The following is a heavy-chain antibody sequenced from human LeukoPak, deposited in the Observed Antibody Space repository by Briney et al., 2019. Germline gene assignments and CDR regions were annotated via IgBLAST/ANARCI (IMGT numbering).Heavy chain of an antibody. V-gene: IGHV3-23*01. CDR1: AFTFSSYA. J-gene: IGHJ5*02. Sequence: GGSLRLSCAASAFTFSSYAMSWVRQPPGKGLEWVSTISGSGGSTYYADSVKGRFTISRDNSKNTLYLQMNSLRAEDTAVYYCAKVPRSSANNWFDPWGQGTLVTVSS. CDR2: ISGSGGST. D-gene: IGHD6-19*01. CDR3: AKVPRSSANNWFDP.